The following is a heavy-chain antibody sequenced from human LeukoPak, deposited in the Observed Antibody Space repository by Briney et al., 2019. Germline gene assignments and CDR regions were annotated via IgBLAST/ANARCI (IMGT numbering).Heavy chain of an antibody. Sequence: KSSQTLSLTCTVSGGSISSGSYYWSWIRQPAGKGLEWIGRIYTSGSTNYNPSLKSRVTISVDTSKNQFSLKLSSVTAADTAVYYCARDARLAPYYFDYWGQGTLVTVSS. V-gene: IGHV4-61*02. J-gene: IGHJ4*02. CDR2: IYTSGST. CDR3: ARDARLAPYYFDY. CDR1: GGSISSGSYY.